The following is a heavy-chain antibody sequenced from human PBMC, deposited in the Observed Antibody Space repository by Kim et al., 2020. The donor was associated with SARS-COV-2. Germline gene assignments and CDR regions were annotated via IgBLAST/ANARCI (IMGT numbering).Heavy chain of an antibody. D-gene: IGHD2-15*01. CDR3: ARERGLSFDI. CDR1: GYFFTTYS. Sequence: ASVKVSCKASGYFFTTYSINWVRQAPGQGLEWMGWVNTNTGNPAYAQGFTGRFVFSLYTSVSTAYLQINNLKTEDTAVYYCARERGLSFDIWGQGTMVTVSS. CDR2: VNTNTGNP. J-gene: IGHJ3*02. V-gene: IGHV7-4-1*02.